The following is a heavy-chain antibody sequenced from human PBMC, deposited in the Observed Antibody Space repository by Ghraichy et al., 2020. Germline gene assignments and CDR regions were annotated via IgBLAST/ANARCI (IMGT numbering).Heavy chain of an antibody. J-gene: IGHJ4*02. CDR3: ANGGSDIDY. V-gene: IGHV3-7*03. CDR2: IKPDGSEK. CDR1: GFSFSTYW. D-gene: IGHD6-25*01. Sequence: GGSLRLSCAASGFSFSTYWMTWVRQAPGKGLEWVANIKPDGSEKYYVDSVKGRFTISRDNAKNSLYLQMNSLRAEDTAVYYCANGGSDIDYWGQGTLVTVSS.